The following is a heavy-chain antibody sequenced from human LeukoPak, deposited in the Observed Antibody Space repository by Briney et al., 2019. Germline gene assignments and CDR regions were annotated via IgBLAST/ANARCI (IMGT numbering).Heavy chain of an antibody. J-gene: IGHJ4*02. D-gene: IGHD2-15*01. CDR1: GYTFTNYG. Sequence: ASVKVSCKASGYTFTNYGISWVRQAPGQGLEWMGWISGYNANTNYVQKFQGRVTMTTDTSTHTAYMELRSLRSEDTAVYYCASRGGGYCSGGSCYFDWGQGTLVTVSS. CDR2: ISGYNANT. CDR3: ASRGGGYCSGGSCYFD. V-gene: IGHV1-18*01.